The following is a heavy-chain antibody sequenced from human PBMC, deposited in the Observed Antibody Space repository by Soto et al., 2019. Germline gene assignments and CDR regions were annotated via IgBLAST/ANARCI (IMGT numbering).Heavy chain of an antibody. CDR1: GGSINSGVYY. V-gene: IGHV4-30-2*01. CDR3: ARVPGP. Sequence: SETLSVTCTVAGGSINSGVYYWNWIRQHPGKGLEWIGYIYHSGSTYYNPSLKSRVTISVDRSKNQFSLKLSSVTAADTAVYYCARVPGPWGQGTLVTVSS. CDR2: IYHSGST. J-gene: IGHJ5*02.